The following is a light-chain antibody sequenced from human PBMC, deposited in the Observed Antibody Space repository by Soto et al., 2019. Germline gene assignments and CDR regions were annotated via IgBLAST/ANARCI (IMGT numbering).Light chain of an antibody. J-gene: IGLJ3*02. CDR1: RSDVGSYNL. CDR2: EVS. V-gene: IGLV2-23*02. CDR3: CSYAGSSNWV. Sequence: QSALTQPASVSGSPGQSITISCTGTRSDVGSYNLVSWYQQHPGKATKLMIYEVSKRPSGVSNRFSGSKSGNTASLTISGLQAEDEADYYCCSYAGSSNWVFGGGTKLNVL.